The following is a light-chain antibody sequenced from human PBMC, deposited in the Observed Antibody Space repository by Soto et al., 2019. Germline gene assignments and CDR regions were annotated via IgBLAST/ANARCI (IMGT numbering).Light chain of an antibody. CDR2: LGS. CDR3: MQALQTPST. J-gene: IGKJ4*01. Sequence: DIVMTQSPLSLPVTPGEPASISCRSSQSLLHSNGYNYLDWYLQKPGQSPQLLIYLGSNRASGVPDRFSGSESGTDFTMKISRVEAEDVGVYYCMQALQTPSTFGGGTKVEIK. CDR1: QSLLHSNGYNY. V-gene: IGKV2-28*01.